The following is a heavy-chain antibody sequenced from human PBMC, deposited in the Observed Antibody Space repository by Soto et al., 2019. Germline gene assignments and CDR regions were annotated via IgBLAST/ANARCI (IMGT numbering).Heavy chain of an antibody. Sequence: NPGGSLRLSCAASGFTFSDYYIHWIRRAPGKGLEWISYISGNGEIIQYAAPARGRFTISRDNAENSVYLEMDRLRAEDTALYYCARDVDADFRTDFDYWGRGTLVTVSS. V-gene: IGHV3-11*01. CDR1: GFTFSDYY. CDR3: ARDVDADFRTDFDY. CDR2: ISGNGEII. D-gene: IGHD4-17*01. J-gene: IGHJ4*02.